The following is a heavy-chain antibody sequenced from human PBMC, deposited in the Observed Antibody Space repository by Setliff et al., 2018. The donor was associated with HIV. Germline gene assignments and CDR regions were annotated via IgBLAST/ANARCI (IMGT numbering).Heavy chain of an antibody. CDR1: GDSFKSGYY. CDR3: ARAKTTGSFFDKIHAAFNV. CDR2: VFYRGGA. V-gene: IGHV4-38-2*01. D-gene: IGHD4-17*01. J-gene: IGHJ3*01. Sequence: PSETLSLTCAAFGDSFKSGYYWGWVRQHPRKTLQWLGRVFYRGGAYYNPSRKTRLTMSLDTSKNQFSLNLTSVTAADTAVYFCARAKTTGSFFDKIHAAFNVWGPGTLVTVSS.